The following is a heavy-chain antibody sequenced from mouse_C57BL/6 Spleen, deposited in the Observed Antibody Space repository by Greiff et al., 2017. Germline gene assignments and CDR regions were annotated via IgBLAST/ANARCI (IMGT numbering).Heavy chain of an antibody. CDR1: GFTFSNYW. J-gene: IGHJ1*03. Sequence: EVQLQESGGGLVQPGGSMKLSCVASGFTFSNYWMNWVRQSPEKGLEWVAQIRLKSDNYATHYAESVKGRFTISRDDSKSSVYLQMNNLRAEDTGIYYCTGIYDGYPYWYFDVWGTGTTVTVSS. V-gene: IGHV6-3*01. D-gene: IGHD2-3*01. CDR2: IRLKSDNYAT. CDR3: TGIYDGYPYWYFDV.